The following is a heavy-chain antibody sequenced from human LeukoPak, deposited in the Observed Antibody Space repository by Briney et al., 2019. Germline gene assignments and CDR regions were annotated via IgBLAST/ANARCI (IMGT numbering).Heavy chain of an antibody. CDR1: GGSISSSSYY. V-gene: IGHV4-39*07. CDR3: ASGYSYDLFDY. J-gene: IGHJ4*02. CDR2: IYYSGST. Sequence: SETLSLTCTVSGGSISSSSYYWGWIRQPPGKGLEWIGSIYYSGSTYHNPSLKSRVTISVDTSKNQFSLKLSSVTAADTAVFYCASGYSYDLFDYWGQGTLVTVSS. D-gene: IGHD5-18*01.